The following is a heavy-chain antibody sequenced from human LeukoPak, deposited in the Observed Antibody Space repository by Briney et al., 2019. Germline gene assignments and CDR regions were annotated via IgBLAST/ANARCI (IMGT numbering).Heavy chain of an antibody. J-gene: IGHJ3*02. V-gene: IGHV3-30-3*01. D-gene: IGHD2-15*01. CDR2: ISYDGSNK. CDR1: GFTFSSYA. CDR3: ARDRSQDMGDAFDI. Sequence: PGGSLRLSCAASGFTFSSYAMHWVRQAPGKGLEWVAVISYDGSNKYYADSVKGRFTISRDNSKNTLYLQMNSLRAEDTAVYYCARDRSQDMGDAFDIWGQGTMVTVSS.